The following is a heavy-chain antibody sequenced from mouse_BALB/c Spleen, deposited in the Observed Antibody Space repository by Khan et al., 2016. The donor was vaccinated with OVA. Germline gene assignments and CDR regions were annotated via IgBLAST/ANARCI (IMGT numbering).Heavy chain of an antibody. CDR3: SRGGGTAPLAY. CDR1: GFTFCDYG. CDR2: ICDLGYTI. V-gene: IGHV5-15*02. J-gene: IGHJ3*01. Sequence: EMQLVESGGGLVQPGGSRKPSCAASGFTFCDYGMAWVRQATGKGPEWVAFICDLGYTIFYAVTVTGRFPISREPAKHTMNQAMSSLRSEDTVIYFCSRGGGTAPLAYLGLGTLVAVSA. D-gene: IGHD1-2*01.